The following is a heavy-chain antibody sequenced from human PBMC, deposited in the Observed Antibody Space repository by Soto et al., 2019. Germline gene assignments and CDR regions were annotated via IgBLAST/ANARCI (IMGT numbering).Heavy chain of an antibody. CDR2: IIPIFGTA. J-gene: IGHJ6*02. V-gene: IGHV1-69*01. CDR1: GGTFSSYA. CDR3: ARADYYDSSGYRTLYYYYGMDV. D-gene: IGHD3-22*01. Sequence: QVQLVQSGAEVKKPGSSVKVSCKASGGTFSSYAISWVRQAPGQGLEWMGGIIPIFGTANYAQKFQARVTITADESTSTAYMELSSLRSEDTAVYYCARADYYDSSGYRTLYYYYGMDVWGQGTTVTVSS.